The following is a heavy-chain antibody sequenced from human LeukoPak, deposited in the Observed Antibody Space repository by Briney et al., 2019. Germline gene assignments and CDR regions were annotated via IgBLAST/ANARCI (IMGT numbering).Heavy chain of an antibody. D-gene: IGHD6-6*01. CDR3: ARQRFVRRYFQH. V-gene: IGHV4-39*01. CDR2: IYYSGST. Sequence: PSETLSLTCTVSGGSISSSSYYWGWIRQPPGKGLEWIGSIYYSGSTYYNPSLKSRVTISVDTSKNQFSLKLSSVTAADTAVYYCARQRFVRRYFQHSGQGTLVTVSS. J-gene: IGHJ1*01. CDR1: GGSISSSSYY.